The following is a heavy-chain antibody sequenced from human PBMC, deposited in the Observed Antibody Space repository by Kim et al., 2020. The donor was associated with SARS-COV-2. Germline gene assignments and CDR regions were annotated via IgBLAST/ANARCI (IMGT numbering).Heavy chain of an antibody. CDR3: ARNSDAFDI. Sequence: SETLSLTCTVSGGSISSSSYYWGWIRQPPGKGLEWIGSIYYSGSTYYNPSLKSRVTISVDTSKNQFSLKLSSVTAADTAVYYCARNSDAFDIWGQGTMVTVSS. CDR2: IYYSGST. V-gene: IGHV4-39*01. CDR1: GGSISSSSYY. D-gene: IGHD6-13*01. J-gene: IGHJ3*02.